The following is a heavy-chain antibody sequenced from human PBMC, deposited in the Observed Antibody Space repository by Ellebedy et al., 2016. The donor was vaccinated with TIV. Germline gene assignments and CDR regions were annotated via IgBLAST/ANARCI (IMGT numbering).Heavy chain of an antibody. D-gene: IGHD1-26*01. V-gene: IGHV3-9*01. CDR2: ISWNSGSI. CDR1: GFTVSDNY. CDR3: AKDLQWELLYGMDV. Sequence: SLKISCAASGFTVSDNYMSWVRQAPGKGLEWVSGISWNSGSIGYADSVKGRFTISRDNAKNSLYLQMNSLRAEDTALYYCAKDLQWELLYGMDVWGQGTTVTVSS. J-gene: IGHJ6*02.